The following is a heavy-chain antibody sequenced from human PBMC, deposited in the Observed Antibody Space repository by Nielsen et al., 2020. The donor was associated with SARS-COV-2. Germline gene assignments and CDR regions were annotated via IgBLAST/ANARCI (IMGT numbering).Heavy chain of an antibody. J-gene: IGHJ4*02. CDR2: IYPTDSDV. D-gene: IGHD1-1*01. V-gene: IGHV5-51*01. CDR1: GFRFTNDWRGWGYW. CDR3: ARAPTGTSNPYHFDH. Sequence: GESLKISCKTSGFRFTNDWRGWGYWIGWVRQMPGKGLEWVGIIYPTDSDVRYSPSYQGQVSISADTSTSTAYLQWRSLRSSDTGIYYCARAPTGTSNPYHFDHWGQGTLVTVSS.